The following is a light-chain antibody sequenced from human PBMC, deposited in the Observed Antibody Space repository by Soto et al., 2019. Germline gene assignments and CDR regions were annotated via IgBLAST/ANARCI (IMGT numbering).Light chain of an antibody. CDR1: QSVSSY. J-gene: IGKJ4*01. Sequence: EIVLTQSPATLSLSPGERGTISCRTSQSVSSYLAWYQQRRGQAPRLLIYEASNRATGIPARFSGSGSGTDLTLTISSQEPEDFAIYYCQQRSNWPLTFGGGTKVEI. V-gene: IGKV3-11*01. CDR2: EAS. CDR3: QQRSNWPLT.